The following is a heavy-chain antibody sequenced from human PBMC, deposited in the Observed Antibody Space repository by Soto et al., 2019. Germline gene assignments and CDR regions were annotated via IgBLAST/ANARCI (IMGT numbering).Heavy chain of an antibody. CDR1: GGTFSSYA. J-gene: IGHJ4*02. CDR3: ASGGGSYRKYHFDY. Sequence: ASVKVSCKASGGTFSSYAISWVRQAPGQGLEWMGGIIPIFGTANYAQKFQGRVTITADESTSTAYMELSSLRSEDTAVYYCASGGGSYRKYHFDYWGQGTLVTVYS. D-gene: IGHD3-16*02. V-gene: IGHV1-69*13. CDR2: IIPIFGTA.